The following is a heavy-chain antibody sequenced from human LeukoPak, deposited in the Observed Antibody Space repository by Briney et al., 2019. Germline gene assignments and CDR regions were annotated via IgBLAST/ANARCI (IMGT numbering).Heavy chain of an antibody. Sequence: GGSLRLSCAASGFTFSSYSMNWVRQAPGKGLEWVSYISSSSSTIYYADSVKGRFTISRDNAKNTLYLQMNSLRAEDTAVYYCAKDGGYCSSTSCQEFDYWGQGTLVTVSS. CDR3: AKDGGYCSSTSCQEFDY. CDR2: ISSSSSTI. V-gene: IGHV3-48*04. J-gene: IGHJ4*02. D-gene: IGHD2-2*01. CDR1: GFTFSSYS.